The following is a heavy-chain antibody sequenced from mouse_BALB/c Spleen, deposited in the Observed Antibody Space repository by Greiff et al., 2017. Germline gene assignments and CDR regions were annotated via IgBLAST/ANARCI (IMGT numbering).Heavy chain of an antibody. D-gene: IGHD2-2*01. CDR1: GYTFSSYW. CDR3: ARAAIYYGYGGRLAMDY. V-gene: IGHV1-9*01. J-gene: IGHJ4*01. CDR2: ILPGSGST. Sequence: QVQLQQSGAELMKPGASVKISCKATGYTFSSYWIEWVKQRPGHGLEWIGEILPGSGSTNYNEKFKGKATFTADTSSNTAYMQLSSLTSEDSAVYYCARAAIYYGYGGRLAMDYWGQGTSVTVSS.